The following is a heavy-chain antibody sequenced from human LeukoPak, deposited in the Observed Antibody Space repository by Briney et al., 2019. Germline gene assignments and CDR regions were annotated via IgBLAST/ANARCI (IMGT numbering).Heavy chain of an antibody. V-gene: IGHV4-38-2*02. Sequence: KASETLPLTCTVSDYSISSGFYWGWIRQPPGKGLEWIVNIFHSGSTYYNPSLKSRVTISVDTSKNQFSLKLTSVTAADTAVYYCARQAVAGGHFDYWGQGTLVTVSS. CDR1: DYSISSGFY. CDR3: ARQAVAGGHFDY. CDR2: IFHSGST. D-gene: IGHD6-19*01. J-gene: IGHJ4*02.